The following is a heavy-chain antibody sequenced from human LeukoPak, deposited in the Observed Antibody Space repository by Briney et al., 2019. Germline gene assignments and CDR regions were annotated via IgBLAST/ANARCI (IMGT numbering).Heavy chain of an antibody. V-gene: IGHV4-59*08. CDR2: IYYSGST. J-gene: IGHJ4*02. CDR1: GGSISSYY. D-gene: IGHD6-6*01. CDR3: ARLYSSTFPLY. Sequence: SETLSLTCTVSGGSISSYYWSWLRQPPGKGLEWIGYIYYSGSTNYNPSLKSRVTISVDTSKNQFSLKLSSVTAADTAVYYCARLYSSTFPLYWGQGTLVTVSS.